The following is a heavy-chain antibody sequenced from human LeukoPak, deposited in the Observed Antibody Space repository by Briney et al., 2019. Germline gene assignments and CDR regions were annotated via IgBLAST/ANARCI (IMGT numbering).Heavy chain of an antibody. Sequence: GRSLRLSCAASGFTFSSYGMHWVRQAPGKGLEWVAVIWYDGSNKYYADSVKGRFTISRDNSKNTLYLQMNSLRPDDTAVYYCAREEMTTVSASYYFFALDVWGQGTTVTVSS. CDR3: AREEMTTVSASYYFFALDV. J-gene: IGHJ6*02. CDR1: GFTFSSYG. D-gene: IGHD4-11*01. CDR2: IWYDGSNK. V-gene: IGHV3-33*01.